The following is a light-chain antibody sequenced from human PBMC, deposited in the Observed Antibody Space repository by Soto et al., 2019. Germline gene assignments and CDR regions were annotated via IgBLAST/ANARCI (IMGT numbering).Light chain of an antibody. V-gene: IGKV1-39*01. CDR3: QQCYSTPRT. J-gene: IGKJ2*02. CDR1: QSISSY. CDR2: AAS. Sequence: DIQMTQSPSSLSASVGDRVTITCRASQSISSYLNWYQQKPGKAPKLRIYAASSLQSGVPSRFSGSGSGTDFTLTISSLQPEDFATYYCQQCYSTPRTFGQGTKLEIK.